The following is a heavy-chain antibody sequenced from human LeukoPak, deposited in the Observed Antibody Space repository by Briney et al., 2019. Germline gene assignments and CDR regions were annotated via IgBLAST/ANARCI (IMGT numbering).Heavy chain of an antibody. Sequence: GVPLRLSWPGSVPTFSSSWMDGFRQASGKGLEWWASINPDGNKKYSADSVKGRFTISRDNSKNTLYLQMNSLRAEDTAVYYCAKEYCSNSVCHSLDYWGQGTLVTVSS. V-gene: IGHV3-7*01. CDR2: INPDGNKK. CDR3: AKEYCSNSVCHSLDY. J-gene: IGHJ4*02. CDR1: VPTFSSSW. D-gene: IGHD2-8*01.